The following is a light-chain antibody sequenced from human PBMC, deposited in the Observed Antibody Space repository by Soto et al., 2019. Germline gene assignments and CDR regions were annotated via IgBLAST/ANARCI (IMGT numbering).Light chain of an antibody. Sequence: EIVLTQSPGTLSLSPGERATLSCRASQSVSSYYLAWYQQKPGQAPRLLIYGASRRAAGVPDRFNGSGSGPDFTLTINRLEPEDFAVYYCQQYGYSLFTFGPGTKVDI. CDR3: QQYGYSLFT. CDR2: GAS. V-gene: IGKV3-20*01. J-gene: IGKJ3*01. CDR1: QSVSSYY.